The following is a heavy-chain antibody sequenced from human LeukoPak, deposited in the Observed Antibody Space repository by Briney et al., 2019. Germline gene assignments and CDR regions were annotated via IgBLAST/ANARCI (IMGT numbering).Heavy chain of an antibody. CDR2: INPSGGDT. CDR3: ARATDVSSWYLAY. CDR1: GYTFTSYY. V-gene: IGHV1-2*02. J-gene: IGHJ4*02. D-gene: IGHD6-13*01. Sequence: ASVKVSFKASGYTFTSYYIHWVRQAPGQGLEWMGVINPSGGDTKFAQKFQGRVTMTRDTSISTAYMELSRLRSDDTAVYYCARATDVSSWYLAYWGQGTLVTVSS.